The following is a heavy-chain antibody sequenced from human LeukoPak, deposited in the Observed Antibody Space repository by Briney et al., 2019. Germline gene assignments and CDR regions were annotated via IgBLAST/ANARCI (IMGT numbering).Heavy chain of an antibody. J-gene: IGHJ6*02. CDR1: GGSISSYY. Sequence: PSETLSLTCTVSGGSISSYYWSWIRQPPGKGLQWIGYIYYSGSTNYDPSLKSRVTISVDTSKNQFSLKLSSVTAADTAVYYCARGAVIAAADEYYYGMDVWGQGTTVTVSS. D-gene: IGHD6-13*01. CDR3: ARGAVIAAADEYYYGMDV. V-gene: IGHV4-59*01. CDR2: IYYSGST.